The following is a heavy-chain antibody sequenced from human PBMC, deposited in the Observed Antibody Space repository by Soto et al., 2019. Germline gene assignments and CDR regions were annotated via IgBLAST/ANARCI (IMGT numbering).Heavy chain of an antibody. V-gene: IGHV2-5*02. D-gene: IGHD2-15*01. CDR2: IYWDDDK. Sequence: SGPTLVNPTQTLTLTCTFSGFSLSTSGVGVGWIRQPPGKALEWLALIYWDDDKRYSPSLKSRLTITKDTSKNQVVLTMTNMDPVDTATYYCAHRPLYCSGGSCYSGGWFDPWGQGTLVTVSS. J-gene: IGHJ5*02. CDR3: AHRPLYCSGGSCYSGGWFDP. CDR1: GFSLSTSGVG.